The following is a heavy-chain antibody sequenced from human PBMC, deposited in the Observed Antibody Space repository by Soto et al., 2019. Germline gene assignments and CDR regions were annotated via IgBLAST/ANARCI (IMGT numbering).Heavy chain of an antibody. CDR1: GFTFSTYW. CDR3: VRTSGILSGLDV. V-gene: IGHV3-74*01. CDR2: TNSDESDT. Sequence: EVQLVESGGGLVQPGGSLRLSCAASGFTFSTYWMHWVRQAPGKGLVSVAHTNSDESDTTYADSVRGRFTISRDNAKNTLYLQMNSLRGEDTAVYYCVRTSGILSGLDVWGQGTSVTVSS. J-gene: IGHJ6*02. D-gene: IGHD2-2*02.